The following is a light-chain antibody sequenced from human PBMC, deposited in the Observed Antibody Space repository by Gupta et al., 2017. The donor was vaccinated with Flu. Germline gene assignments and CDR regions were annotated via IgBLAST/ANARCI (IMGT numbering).Light chain of an antibody. CDR2: GAS. CDR1: QSVSTN. CDR3: QQYYNWPPIT. V-gene: IGKV3-15*01. J-gene: IGKJ5*01. Sequence: EIVMTQSPATLSVSPGEGATLSCRASQSVSTNLAWYQQRPGQAPRLLISGASTRATGIPDRFSGSGSGTDVTLTISSLQSEDFAVYFCQQYYNWPPITFGQGTRLEIK.